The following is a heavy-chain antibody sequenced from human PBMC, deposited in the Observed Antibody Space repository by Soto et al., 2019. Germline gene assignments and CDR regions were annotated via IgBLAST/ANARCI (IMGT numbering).Heavy chain of an antibody. CDR3: AKGGHIDY. Sequence: GGSLRLSCAASGFTFSRYWMSWVRQAPGKGLEWVANIKEDGSEKNDVDSVKGRFTISRDNAKNSLYLHMNSLRVEDTAVYYCAKGGHIDYCGQGTLVTVSS. D-gene: IGHD3-16*01. CDR2: IKEDGSEK. J-gene: IGHJ4*02. V-gene: IGHV3-7*03. CDR1: GFTFSRYW.